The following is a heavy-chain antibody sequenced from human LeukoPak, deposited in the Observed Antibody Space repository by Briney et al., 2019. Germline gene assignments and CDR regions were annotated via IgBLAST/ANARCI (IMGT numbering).Heavy chain of an antibody. CDR2: IHYSGST. Sequence: SETLSLTCTVSGGSISSYYWSWIRQPPGKGLEWIGYIHYSGSTNYNPSLKSRVTISVDTSKNQFSLKLSSVTAADTAVYYCARSQARGVPDYWGQGTLVTVSS. CDR3: ARSQARGVPDY. J-gene: IGHJ4*02. V-gene: IGHV4-59*01. CDR1: GGSISSYY. D-gene: IGHD3-10*01.